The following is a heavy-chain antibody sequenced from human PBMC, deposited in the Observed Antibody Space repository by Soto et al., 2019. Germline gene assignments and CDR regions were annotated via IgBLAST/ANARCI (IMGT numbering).Heavy chain of an antibody. J-gene: IGHJ5*02. CDR1: GFTFSSYA. CDR3: ARDRRFLEWFGWFDP. V-gene: IGHV3-30-3*01. CDR2: ISYDGSNK. D-gene: IGHD3-3*01. Sequence: QVQLVESGGGVVQPGRSLRHSCAASGFTFSSYAMHWVRQAPGKGLEWVAVISYDGSNKYYADSVKGRFTISRDNSKNTLYLQMNSLRAEDTAVYYCARDRRFLEWFGWFDPWGQGTLVTVSS.